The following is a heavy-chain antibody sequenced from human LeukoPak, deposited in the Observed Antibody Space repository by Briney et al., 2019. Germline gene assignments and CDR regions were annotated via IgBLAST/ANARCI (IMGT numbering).Heavy chain of an antibody. V-gene: IGHV3-66*01. CDR3: ATDSLWGSRHYYYGMDV. J-gene: IGHJ6*02. CDR2: IYSGGST. CDR1: GFTVSSNY. D-gene: IGHD2-15*01. Sequence: GGSLRLSCAASGFTVSSNYMSWVRQAPGKGLEWVSVIYSGGSTYYPDFGKGGFPFSRDNSKTTLIPQINILRPETRAVYYCATDSLWGSRHYYYGMDVWGQGTTVTVSS.